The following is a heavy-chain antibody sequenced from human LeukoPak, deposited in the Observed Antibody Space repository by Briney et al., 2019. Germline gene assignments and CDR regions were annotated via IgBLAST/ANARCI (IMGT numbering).Heavy chain of an antibody. Sequence: GGSLRLSCAASGFTFSTYAMSWVRQAPGKGLEWVSAISGSGGSTFYADSVKGRFTISRDNSQNTLYLQMNSLRVEDTALYYCAKDPPDCSITSFCVFFRPVADYGGQGPLVTVPS. CDR2: ISGSGGST. J-gene: IGHJ4*02. CDR1: GFTFSTYA. CDR3: AKDPPDCSITSFCVFFRPVADY. D-gene: IGHD2-2*01. V-gene: IGHV3-23*01.